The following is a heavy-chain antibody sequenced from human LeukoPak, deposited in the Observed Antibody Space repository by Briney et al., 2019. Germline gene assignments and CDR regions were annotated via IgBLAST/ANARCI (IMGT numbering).Heavy chain of an antibody. D-gene: IGHD3-10*01. CDR1: GFTFSSYW. J-gene: IGHJ4*02. V-gene: IGHV3-74*01. Sequence: PGGSLRLSCAASGFTFSSYWIHWVHQAPGKGLVWVSRINTESTSTSYADSVKGRFTISRDNSKNTLYLQINSLRAEDTAVYHCARGAVLVWSGEFPTVFDSWGQGALVIVSS. CDR2: INTESTST. CDR3: ARGAVLVWSGEFPTVFDS.